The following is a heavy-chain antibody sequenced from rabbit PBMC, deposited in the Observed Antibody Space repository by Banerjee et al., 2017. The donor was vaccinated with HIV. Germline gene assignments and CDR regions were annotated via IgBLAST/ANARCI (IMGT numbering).Heavy chain of an antibody. V-gene: IGHV1S45*01. J-gene: IGHJ4*01. CDR1: GFDFSDTYW. CDR3: ARNGGVLDYKL. CDR2: INTSSGNT. D-gene: IGHD2-1*01. Sequence: QEQLVESGGGLVQPEGSLTLTCKASGFDFSDTYWMCWVRQAPGKGLEWIACINTSSGNTVYASWAKGRFTISKTSSTTVTLQMTSLTAADTATYFCARNGGVLDYKLWGPGTLVTVS.